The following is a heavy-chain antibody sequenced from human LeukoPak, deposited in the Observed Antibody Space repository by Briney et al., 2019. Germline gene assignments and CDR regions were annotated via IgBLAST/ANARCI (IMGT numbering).Heavy chain of an antibody. V-gene: IGHV3-7*01. CDR1: GFTFSSYC. CDR2: IKQDGSEK. Sequence: GGSLRLSCAASGFTFSSYCMSWVRQAPGKGLEWVAHIKQDGSEKYYVDSVKGRFTISRDNAKNSLYLQMNSLRAEDTAVYYCARGGSYYDSSGYYRAAEIDYWGQGTLVTVSS. CDR3: ARGGSYYDSSGYYRAAEIDY. D-gene: IGHD3-22*01. J-gene: IGHJ4*02.